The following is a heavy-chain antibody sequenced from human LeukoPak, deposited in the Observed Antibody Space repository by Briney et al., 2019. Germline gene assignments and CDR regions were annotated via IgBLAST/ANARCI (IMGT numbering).Heavy chain of an antibody. J-gene: IGHJ4*02. V-gene: IGHV4-30-4*01. CDR1: GGAISSGDYY. Sequence: PSETLSLTCTVSGGAISSGDYYWSWIRQPPGKGLEWIGYIYYSGSTYYNPFLKSRVTISVDTSKNQFSLKLSSVTAADTAVYYCARIKSSGWYYDYWGQGTLVTVSS. D-gene: IGHD6-19*01. CDR3: ARIKSSGWYYDY. CDR2: IYYSGST.